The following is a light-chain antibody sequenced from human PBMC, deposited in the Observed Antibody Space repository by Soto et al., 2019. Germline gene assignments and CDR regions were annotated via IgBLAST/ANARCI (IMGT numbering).Light chain of an antibody. CDR2: DVS. CDR3: SSYTSSSPLGVV. J-gene: IGLJ2*01. CDR1: SSDVGGYNY. V-gene: IGLV2-14*01. Sequence: QSALTQPASVSGSPGQSITISCTGTSSDVGGYNYVSWYQQHPGKAPKLMIYDVSNRPSGGSNRFSGSKSGNTASLTISGLQAEEEADYYCSSYTSSSPLGVVFGGGTKLTVL.